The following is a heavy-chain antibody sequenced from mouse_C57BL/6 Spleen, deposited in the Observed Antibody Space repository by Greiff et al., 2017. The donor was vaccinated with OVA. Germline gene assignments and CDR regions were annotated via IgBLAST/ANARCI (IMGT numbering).Heavy chain of an antibody. CDR2: IWSGGST. V-gene: IGHV2-2*01. J-gene: IGHJ2*01. CDR3: ARMGYGSSYGFDY. CDR1: GFSLTSYG. Sequence: VQLQQSGPGLVQPSQSLSITCTVSGFSLTSYGVHWVRQSPGKGLEWLGVIWSGGSTDYNAAIISRLSISKDNSKSQVFFKMNSLQADDTAIYYCARMGYGSSYGFDYWGQGTTLTVSS. D-gene: IGHD1-1*01.